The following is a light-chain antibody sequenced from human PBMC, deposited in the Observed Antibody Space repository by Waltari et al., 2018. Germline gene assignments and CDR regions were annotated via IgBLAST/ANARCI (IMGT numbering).Light chain of an antibody. J-gene: IGKJ2*01. CDR3: QQYFGTPVT. CDR1: QTVLYADNNNY. CDR2: WAS. V-gene: IGKV4-1*01. Sequence: DFVMTQSPDYLAVSLGEKATVNCKSSQTVLYADNNNYLAWYQQKPGQPPKLLIDWASNRQSGVPDRFIGSGSGTDFTLTISSLQPEDVAIYYCQQYFGTPVTFGQGTKLEIK.